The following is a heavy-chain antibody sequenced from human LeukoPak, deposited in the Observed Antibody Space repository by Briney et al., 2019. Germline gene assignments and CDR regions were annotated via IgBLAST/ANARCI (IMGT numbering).Heavy chain of an antibody. CDR2: ISWNSGSI. CDR1: GFTFDEYA. Sequence: GGSLGLSCAASGFTFDEYAMHWVRQAPGKGLEWVSGISWNSGSIDYAGSVKGRFTITRDNAKNSLYLQMNSLRAEDMALYYCAKGKRSSTWYGGFDYWGQGTLVTVSS. D-gene: IGHD6-13*01. CDR3: AKGKRSSTWYGGFDY. J-gene: IGHJ4*02. V-gene: IGHV3-9*03.